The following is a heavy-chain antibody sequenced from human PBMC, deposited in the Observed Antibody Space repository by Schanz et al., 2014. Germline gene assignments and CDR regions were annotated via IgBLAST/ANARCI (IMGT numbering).Heavy chain of an antibody. CDR1: RSTFSSYT. CDR3: AGTYCSSTSCYAGYYYMDV. Sequence: QVQLVQSGAEVKKPGSSVKVSCKASRSTFSSYTISWVRQARGQGLEWVGRFIPILGIANYAQNFQGRVTITADKSTSTAYMELTSLRSEDPAVYYCAGTYCSSTSCYAGYYYMDVWGKGTTVTVSS. V-gene: IGHV1-69*02. CDR2: FIPILGIA. J-gene: IGHJ6*03. D-gene: IGHD2-2*01.